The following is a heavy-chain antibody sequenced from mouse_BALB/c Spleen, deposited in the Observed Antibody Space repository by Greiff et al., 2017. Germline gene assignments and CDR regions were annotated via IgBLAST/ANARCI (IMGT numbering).Heavy chain of an antibody. CDR3: ARFHYFDY. CDR1: GYTFTSYW. Sequence: QVQLQQSGAELAKPGASVKMSCKASGYTFTSYWMHWVKQRPGQGLEWIGYINPSTGYTEYNQKFKDKATLTADKSSRTAYMQLSSLTSEDSAVYYCARFHYFDYWGQGTTLTVSS. CDR2: INPSTGYT. V-gene: IGHV1-7*01. J-gene: IGHJ2*01.